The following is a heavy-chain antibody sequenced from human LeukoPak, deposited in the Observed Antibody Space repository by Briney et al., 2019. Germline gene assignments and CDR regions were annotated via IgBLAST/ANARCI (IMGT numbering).Heavy chain of an antibody. D-gene: IGHD3-22*01. CDR2: ISGSGGSR. Sequence: PGGSLRLSCAASGFSFGSYAMSWVRQAPGKGLEWVAAISGSGGSRYYADSVKGRFAISRDDSTNTLSLQMTSLRAEDTAIYYCAKDGDYYDSDAYSSFFDYWGQGTLVTVSS. CDR3: AKDGDYYDSDAYSSFFDY. J-gene: IGHJ4*02. V-gene: IGHV3-23*01. CDR1: GFSFGSYA.